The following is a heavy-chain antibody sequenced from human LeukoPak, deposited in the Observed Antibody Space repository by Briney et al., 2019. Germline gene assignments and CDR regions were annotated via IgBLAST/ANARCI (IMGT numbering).Heavy chain of an antibody. V-gene: IGHV5-51*01. CDR2: FYPRDSDT. Sequence: NPGESLKISCKASGYSSTSFWVAWVRQMPGKGLEWMGVFYPRDSDTRYSPSFQGQVTISADKSISTAYLQWTSLKASDTALYYCARRDGYCSSTSCYADYYYGMDVWGQGTTVTVSS. J-gene: IGHJ6*02. CDR1: GYSSTSFW. CDR3: ARRDGYCSSTSCYADYYYGMDV. D-gene: IGHD2-2*01.